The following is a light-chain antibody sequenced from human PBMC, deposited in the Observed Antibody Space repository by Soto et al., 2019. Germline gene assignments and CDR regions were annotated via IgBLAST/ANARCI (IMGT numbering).Light chain of an antibody. V-gene: IGKV3-20*01. CDR2: GAS. Sequence: EIVLTQSPGTLSLSPGERGTLSCRASQSVSSSNLAWYQQRPGQAPRLLIYGASSRATGIPDRFSGSGSGTDFTITISRLEPEDFAVYYCQQFCSSPTFGQGTKVEIK. CDR1: QSVSSSN. J-gene: IGKJ1*01. CDR3: QQFCSSPT.